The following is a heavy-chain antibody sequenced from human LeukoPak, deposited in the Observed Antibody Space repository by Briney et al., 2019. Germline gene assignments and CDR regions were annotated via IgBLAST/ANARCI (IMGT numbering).Heavy chain of an antibody. J-gene: IGHJ4*02. D-gene: IGHD3-22*01. V-gene: IGHV4-39*01. CDR3: ARGEFYFDRTGYEQYFDY. CDR2: RSNSGST. CDR1: GDSISSSSYY. Sequence: PSETLSLTCTVSGDSISSSSYYWGWTRHPLRKGLEWIGSRSNSGSTYNNPPLQSRATTSVDTSKKQFSLRLTSVTAADTAVYFCARGEFYFDRTGYEQYFDYWGQGTLVSVSS.